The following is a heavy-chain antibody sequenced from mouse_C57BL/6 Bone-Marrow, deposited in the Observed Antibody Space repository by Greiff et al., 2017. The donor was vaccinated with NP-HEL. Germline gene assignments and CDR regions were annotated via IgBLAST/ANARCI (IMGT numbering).Heavy chain of an antibody. CDR1: GFTFSDFY. J-gene: IGHJ2*01. Sequence: EVKLVESGGGLVQSGRSLRLSCATSGFTFSDFYMEWVRQAPGKGLEWIAASRNKANDYTTEYSASVKGRFIVSIDTSKSLLYLQMNALRAEDTAMYYCARDASGLGYFDYWGQGTTLTVSS. D-gene: IGHD1-3*01. V-gene: IGHV7-1*01. CDR2: SRNKANDYTT. CDR3: ARDASGLGYFDY.